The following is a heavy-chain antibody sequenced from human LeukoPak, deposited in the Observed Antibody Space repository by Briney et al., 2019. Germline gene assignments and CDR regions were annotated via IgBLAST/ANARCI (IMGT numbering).Heavy chain of an antibody. J-gene: IGHJ4*02. CDR2: ISAYNGNT. D-gene: IGHD3-3*01. V-gene: IGHV1-18*01. CDR1: GYTFTSYG. CDR3: ARDGGRERALMGRGYDFWSGYYMYYFDY. Sequence: ASVKVSCKASGYTFTSYGISWVRQAPGQGLEWMGWISAYNGNTNYAQKLQGRVTKTTDTSTSTAYMELRSLRSDDTAVYYCARDGGRERALMGRGYDFWSGYYMYYFDYWGQGTLVTVSS.